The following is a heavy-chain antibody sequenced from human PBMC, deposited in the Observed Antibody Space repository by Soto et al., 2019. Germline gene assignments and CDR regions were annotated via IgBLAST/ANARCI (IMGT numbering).Heavy chain of an antibody. D-gene: IGHD2-2*01. CDR1: GFTFGDYD. CDR3: ARMDCVSNSCLSLFDS. CDR2: IRNKLYGVKT. Sequence: GGSLRLSCTTSGFTFGDYDMSWFRQGPGKGLEWVGFIRNKLYGVKTDYATSVKGRFTISRDDSKNIAYLQMDSLKTEDTAVYFCARMDCVSNSCLSLFDSWGQGARVTVSS. J-gene: IGHJ4*02. V-gene: IGHV3-49*03.